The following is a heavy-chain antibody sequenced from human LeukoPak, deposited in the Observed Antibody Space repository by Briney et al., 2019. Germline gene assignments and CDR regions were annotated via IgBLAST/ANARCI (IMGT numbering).Heavy chain of an antibody. J-gene: IGHJ5*02. V-gene: IGHV3-30*03. CDR3: ARMSYYDNSGPNWFDP. Sequence: GGSLRLSCAASGFTFSSYGMHWVRQAPGKGLEWVAVISYDGSNKYYADSVKGRFTISRDNSKNTLYLQMNSLRAEDTAVYYCARMSYYDNSGPNWFDPWGQGTLVTVSS. CDR1: GFTFSSYG. CDR2: ISYDGSNK. D-gene: IGHD3-22*01.